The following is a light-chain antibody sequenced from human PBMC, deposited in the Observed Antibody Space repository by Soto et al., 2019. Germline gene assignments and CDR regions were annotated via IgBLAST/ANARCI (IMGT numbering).Light chain of an antibody. CDR2: SNN. J-gene: IGLJ1*01. CDR3: CSFAGGSTLYV. Sequence: QSVLTQPPSASGTPGQRVTISCSGSRSSIGSNTVNWYQHLPGMAPKLLIYSNNHRPSGVPDRFSASKAGASASLAISGLQSGDEGDYYCCSFAGGSTLYVFGTGTKLTVL. CDR1: RSSIGSNT. V-gene: IGLV1-44*01.